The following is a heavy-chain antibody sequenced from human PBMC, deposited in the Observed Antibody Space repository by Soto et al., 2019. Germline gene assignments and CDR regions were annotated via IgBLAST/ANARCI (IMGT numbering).Heavy chain of an antibody. V-gene: IGHV1-18*01. CDR3: ATSQSGSSSLDY. J-gene: IGHJ4*02. CDR2: ISAYNGNT. D-gene: IGHD6-6*01. CDR1: GYTFTSYG. Sequence: ASVKVSCKASGYTFTSYGISWVRQAPGQGLEWMGWISAYNGNTNYAQKLQGRVTMTTDTSTSTAYMELSSLRSEDTAVYYCATSQSGSSSLDYWGQGTLVTVSS.